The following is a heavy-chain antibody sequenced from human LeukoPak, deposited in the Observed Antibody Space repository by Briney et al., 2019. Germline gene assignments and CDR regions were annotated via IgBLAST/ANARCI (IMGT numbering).Heavy chain of an antibody. CDR2: INPNNGGT. Sequence: GASVKVSCKASGYTFTGYYIHWVRQAPGQGLEWMGWINPNNGGTNYAQKFQGRVTMTRDTSISTTYMELSRLRSDDTAVYYCASTRVWFGELLRGFDPWGQGTLVTVSS. V-gene: IGHV1-2*02. CDR1: GYTFTGYY. J-gene: IGHJ5*02. CDR3: ASTRVWFGELLRGFDP. D-gene: IGHD3-10*01.